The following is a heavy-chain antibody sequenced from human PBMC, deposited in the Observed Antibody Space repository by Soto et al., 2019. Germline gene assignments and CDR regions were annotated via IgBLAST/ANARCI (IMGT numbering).Heavy chain of an antibody. Sequence: SETLSLTCTVSGGSVSSGSYYWSWIRQPPGKGLEWIGYIYYSGSTNYNPSLKSRVTISVDTSKNQFSLKLSSVTAADTAVYYCARDRFPNWFDPWGQGTRVTVAS. J-gene: IGHJ5*02. CDR3: ARDRFPNWFDP. CDR1: GGSVSSGSYY. CDR2: IYYSGST. V-gene: IGHV4-61*01.